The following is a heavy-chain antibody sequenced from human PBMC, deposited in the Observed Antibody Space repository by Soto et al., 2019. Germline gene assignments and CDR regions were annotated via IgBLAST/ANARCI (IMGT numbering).Heavy chain of an antibody. V-gene: IGHV4-59*08. CDR3: VRQGIGALHGLVDV. CDR1: SGPSRSHN. J-gene: IGHJ6*02. D-gene: IGHD3-10*01. Sequence: QVQLQQSGPGLVKPSETLSLTCTVSSGPSRSHNWGWIRQSPGRGLEWIGYVYDTGSTSYNASLESRVTISADTSTNHISLTLSAVTAADTAVYYCVRQGIGALHGLVDVWGQGTTVSVSS. CDR2: VYDTGST.